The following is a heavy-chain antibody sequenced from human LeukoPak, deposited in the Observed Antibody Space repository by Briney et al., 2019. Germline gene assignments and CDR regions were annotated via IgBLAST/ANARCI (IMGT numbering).Heavy chain of an antibody. CDR3: ARGPIVGATLLPGSYMDV. J-gene: IGHJ6*03. CDR1: GGSFSGYY. D-gene: IGHD1-26*01. CDR2: INHSGST. V-gene: IGHV4-34*01. Sequence: SETLSLTCAVYGGSFSGYYWSWIRQPPGKGLEWIGQINHSGSTNYNPSLKSRVTISVDTSKNQFSLKLSSVTAADTAVYYCARGPIVGATLLPGSYMDVWGKGTTVTVSS.